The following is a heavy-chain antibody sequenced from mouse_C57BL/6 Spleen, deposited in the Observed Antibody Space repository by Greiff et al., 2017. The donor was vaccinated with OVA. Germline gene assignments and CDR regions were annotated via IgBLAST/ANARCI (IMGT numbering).Heavy chain of an antibody. V-gene: IGHV1-69*01. Sequence: QVQLQQSGAELVMPGASVKLSCKASGYTFTSYWMHWVKQRPGQGLEWIGEIDPSDSYTNYNQKFKGKSTLTVDKSSSTAYMQLSSLTSEDSAVYYCARWGDYGDYWGQGTTLTVSS. D-gene: IGHD2-4*01. CDR2: IDPSDSYT. CDR3: ARWGDYGDY. CDR1: GYTFTSYW. J-gene: IGHJ2*01.